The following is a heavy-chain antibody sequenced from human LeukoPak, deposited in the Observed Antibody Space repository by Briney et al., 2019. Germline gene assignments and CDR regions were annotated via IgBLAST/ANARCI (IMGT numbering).Heavy chain of an antibody. CDR1: GGSITSYY. D-gene: IGHD6-19*01. V-gene: IGHV4-59*01. CDR3: TGPYSSGWYGTFSI. Sequence: PSETLSLTCTVSGGSITSYYWSWIRQPPGKGLEWIGHVFHSGSTNYNPSLKSRVTISVDTSKNQFSLKLSSVTAADTAVYYCTGPYSSGWYGTFSIWGQGTMVTVSS. CDR2: VFHSGST. J-gene: IGHJ3*02.